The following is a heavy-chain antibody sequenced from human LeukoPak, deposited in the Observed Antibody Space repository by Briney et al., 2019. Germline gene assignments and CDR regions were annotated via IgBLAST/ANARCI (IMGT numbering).Heavy chain of an antibody. CDR2: IIPIFGTA. CDR3: ARSLAVAVAGAGHDY. CDR1: GGTFSSYA. D-gene: IGHD6-19*01. J-gene: IGHJ4*02. V-gene: IGHV1-69*13. Sequence: SVKVSCKASGGTFSSYAISWVRQAPGQGLEWMGGIIPIFGTANYAQKFQGRVTITADESTSTAYMELSSLTSKDTAVYYCARSLAVAVAGAGHDYWGQGTLVTVSS.